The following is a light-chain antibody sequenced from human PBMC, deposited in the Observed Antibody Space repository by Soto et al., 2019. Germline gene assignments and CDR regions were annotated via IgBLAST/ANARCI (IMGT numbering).Light chain of an antibody. CDR3: SSYTSSSPYVV. J-gene: IGLJ2*01. V-gene: IGLV2-14*01. CDR1: SSDVGGYNY. Sequence: QSALTQPASVSGSPGQSITISCTGTSSDVGGYNYVSWYQQHPGKAPKLMIYDVSNLPSGVSNRFSGSKSGNTASLTISGLQAEDEADYYCSSYTSSSPYVVLGGGTKFTVL. CDR2: DVS.